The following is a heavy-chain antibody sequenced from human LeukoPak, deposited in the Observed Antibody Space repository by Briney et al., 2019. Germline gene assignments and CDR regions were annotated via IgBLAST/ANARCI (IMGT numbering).Heavy chain of an antibody. D-gene: IGHD3-10*01. V-gene: IGHV1-2*02. CDR3: ARGDYYGSPKVVAA. CDR1: GYTFTGYY. CDR2: INPNSGGT. Sequence: EASVKVSCKASGYTFTGYYMHWVRQAPGQGLEWMGWINPNSGGTNYAQKFQGRVTMTRDTSISTAYIELNFLRSDDTAVFYCARGDYYGSPKVVAAWGQGTLVTVSS. J-gene: IGHJ5*02.